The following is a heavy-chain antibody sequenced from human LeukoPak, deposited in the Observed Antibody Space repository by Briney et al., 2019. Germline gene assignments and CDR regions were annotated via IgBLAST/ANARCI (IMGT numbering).Heavy chain of an antibody. J-gene: IGHJ4*02. D-gene: IGHD3-10*01. V-gene: IGHV4-30-2*01. CDR3: ARGHRHYYGSGSYYFDY. CDR1: GGSISSTDYS. Sequence: PSETLSLTCTVSGGSISSTDYSWSWIRQPPGKGLEWIGYIYHSGSTYYNPSLKSRVTISVDTSKNQFSLKLSSVTAADTAVYYCARGHRHYYGSGSYYFDYWGQGTLVTVSS. CDR2: IYHSGST.